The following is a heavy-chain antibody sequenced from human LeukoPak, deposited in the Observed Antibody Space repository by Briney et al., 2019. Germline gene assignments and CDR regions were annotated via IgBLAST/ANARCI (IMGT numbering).Heavy chain of an antibody. CDR1: GFTFSSYG. CDR2: ISYGGSNK. CDR3: ARLPSGDV. V-gene: IGHV3-30*03. Sequence: GGSLRLSCAASGFTFSSYGMHWVRQAPGKGLEWVAVISYGGSNKYYADSVKGRFTISRDNSKNTVYLQINSLRTEDTAVYYCARLPSGDVWGRGTTVTVSS. J-gene: IGHJ6*02.